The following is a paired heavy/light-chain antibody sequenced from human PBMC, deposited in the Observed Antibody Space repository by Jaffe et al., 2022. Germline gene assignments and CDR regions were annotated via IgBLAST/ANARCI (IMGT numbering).Heavy chain of an antibody. CDR2: IDHGGST. D-gene: IGHD3-10*01. V-gene: IGHV4-34*01. J-gene: IGHJ4*02. Sequence: QVLLQQWGAGLLKPSETLSVTCTVNGGVFNTYYWNWVRQPPGKGLEWIGEIDHGGSTKYNPSLKSRVTISADTSKRQFSLKLNSVTAADTAVYYCAKGEYLHYWGQGTLVTVSS. CDR1: GGVFNTYY. CDR3: AKGEYLHY.
Light chain of an antibody. CDR2: SND. J-gene: IGLJ3*02. CDR3: AAWDDRLNGRV. CDR1: SSNIGRNT. V-gene: IGLV1-44*01. Sequence: QSVLTQPPSASGTPGQRVTISCSGSSSNIGRNTINWYQQLPGTAPKLLIYSNDQRPSGVPDRFSGSKSGTSASLAISGLQSEDDADYYCAAWDDRLNGRVFGGGTKLTVL.